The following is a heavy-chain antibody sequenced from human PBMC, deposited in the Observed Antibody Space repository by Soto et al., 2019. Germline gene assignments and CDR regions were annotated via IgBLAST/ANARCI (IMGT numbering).Heavy chain of an antibody. Sequence: QVQLVESGGGVVQPGRSLRLSCAASGFTFSSHSIQWVRQAPGKGLEWVAVISYDGSIKYYADSVKGRFTISRDNSKNTAYRQMNSLRAEDTAVFYCAREWSTSGDLDYWGQGTLVIVSS. J-gene: IGHJ4*02. CDR2: ISYDGSIK. CDR1: GFTFSSHS. CDR3: AREWSTSGDLDY. V-gene: IGHV3-30-3*01. D-gene: IGHD3-10*01.